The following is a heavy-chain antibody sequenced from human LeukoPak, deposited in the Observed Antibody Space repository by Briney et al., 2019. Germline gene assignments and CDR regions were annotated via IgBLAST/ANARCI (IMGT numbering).Heavy chain of an antibody. Sequence: EGSLRLSCAASGFTFSSYGMHWVRQAPGKGLEWVAFIRYDGSNKYYADSVKGRFTISRDNSKNTLYLQMNSLRAEDTAVYYCAKVLLWFGELLYLDYWGQGTLVTVSS. V-gene: IGHV3-30*02. CDR3: AKVLLWFGELLYLDY. D-gene: IGHD3-10*01. CDR1: GFTFSSYG. J-gene: IGHJ4*02. CDR2: IRYDGSNK.